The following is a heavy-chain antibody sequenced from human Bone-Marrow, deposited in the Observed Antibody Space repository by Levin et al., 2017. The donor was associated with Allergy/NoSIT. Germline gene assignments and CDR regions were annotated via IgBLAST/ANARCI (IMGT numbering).Heavy chain of an antibody. CDR1: GFNFRIYA. V-gene: IGHV3-23*05. CDR2: INNRGTTT. J-gene: IGHJ3*01. CDR3: AKDVVLSSDDPFDV. D-gene: IGHD2/OR15-2a*01. Sequence: GGSLRLSCAATGFNFRIYAMSWVREVPGRGLEWVSAINNRGTTTYYSDSVRGRFTISRDNSKNTLFLEMNSLRVEDTAVYYCAKDVVLSSDDPFDVWGQGTMVTVSS.